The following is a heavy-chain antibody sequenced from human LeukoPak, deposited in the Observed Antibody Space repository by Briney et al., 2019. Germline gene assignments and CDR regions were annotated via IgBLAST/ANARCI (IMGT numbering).Heavy chain of an antibody. J-gene: IGHJ4*02. D-gene: IGHD3-3*01. V-gene: IGHV3-15*01. CDR3: AKGEEDFWSGYPLG. CDR1: GFTFSDTW. Sequence: GGSLRLSCAASGFTFSDTWMTWVRQAPGKGLEWVGRIKRKTDRGTTEYAAPVKGRFTISRDDSKNTLYLQMNSLRAEDTAVYYCAKGEEDFWSGYPLGWGQGTLVTVSS. CDR2: IKRKTDRGTT.